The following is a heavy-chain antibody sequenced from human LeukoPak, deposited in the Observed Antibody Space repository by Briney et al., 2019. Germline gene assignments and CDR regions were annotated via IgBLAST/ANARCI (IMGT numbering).Heavy chain of an antibody. Sequence: SETLSLTCAVYGGSFSGYYWSWIRQPPGKGLEWIGEINHSGSTNYNPSLKSRVTISVDTSKNQFSLKLSSVTAADTAVYYCARVQQWLVPSAFDIWGQGTMVTVSS. D-gene: IGHD6-19*01. J-gene: IGHJ3*02. V-gene: IGHV4-34*01. CDR1: GGSFSGYY. CDR2: INHSGST. CDR3: ARVQQWLVPSAFDI.